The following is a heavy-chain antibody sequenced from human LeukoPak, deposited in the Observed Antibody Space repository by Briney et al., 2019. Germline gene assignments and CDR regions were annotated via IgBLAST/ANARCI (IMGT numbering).Heavy chain of an antibody. J-gene: IGHJ5*02. V-gene: IGHV4-39*07. Sequence: SETLSLTCTVSGGSISSSSYYWGWIRQPPGKGLEWIGSIYYSGSTYYNPSLKSRVTISVHTSKNQFSLKLSSVTPADTAVYYCARDFAIFGVVISPRGWFDPWGQGTLVTVSS. D-gene: IGHD3-3*01. CDR1: GGSISSSSYY. CDR3: ARDFAIFGVVISPRGWFDP. CDR2: IYYSGST.